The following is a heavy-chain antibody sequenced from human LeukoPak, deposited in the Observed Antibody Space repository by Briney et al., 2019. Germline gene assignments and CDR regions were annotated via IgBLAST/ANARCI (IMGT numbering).Heavy chain of an antibody. CDR2: INPSGGST. D-gene: IGHD2-2*02. CDR3: ASTSCYNCYWFDP. CDR1: GYTFTSYY. V-gene: IGHV1-46*03. J-gene: IGHJ5*02. Sequence: ASVNVSFKASGYTFTSYYMHWVRQAPGQGLEWMGIINPSGGSTTYAQKFQGGITMTSDTSTRKVYMALSSLRSEDTAFYYCASTSCYNCYWFDPWGQGTLVTVSS.